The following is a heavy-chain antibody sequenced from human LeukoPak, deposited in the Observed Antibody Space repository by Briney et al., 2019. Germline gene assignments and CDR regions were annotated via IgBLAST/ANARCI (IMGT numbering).Heavy chain of an antibody. CDR1: GFTFSSYA. V-gene: IGHV3-23*01. CDR3: AKDQILIITMIVVARRGAFDI. Sequence: PGGSLRLSCAASGFTFSSYAMSWVRQAPGKGLEWVSAISGSGGSTYYADSVKGQFTISRDNSKNTLYLQMNSLRAEDTAVYYCAKDQILIITMIVVARRGAFDIWGQGTMVTVSS. CDR2: ISGSGGST. J-gene: IGHJ3*02. D-gene: IGHD3-22*01.